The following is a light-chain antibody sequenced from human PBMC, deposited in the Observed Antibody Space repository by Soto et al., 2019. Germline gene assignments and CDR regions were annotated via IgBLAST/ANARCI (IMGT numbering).Light chain of an antibody. CDR1: QSVGRN. CDR2: AAS. Sequence: EIVVTQSPGILSVSPGDRATLSCRASQSVGRNLAWYHQKPGQAPTLLIYAASTRATGLPARFSGSGSGTDFTLTISSLQSEDFVVYYCQEYSEWPLFTFGPGTRVDIK. CDR3: QEYSEWPLFT. J-gene: IGKJ3*01. V-gene: IGKV3-15*01.